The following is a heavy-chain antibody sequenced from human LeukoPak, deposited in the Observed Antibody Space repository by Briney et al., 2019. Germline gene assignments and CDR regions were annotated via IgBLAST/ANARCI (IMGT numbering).Heavy chain of an antibody. CDR2: INHSGST. Sequence: SETLSLTCAVYGGSFSGYYWSWIRQPPGKGLEWIGGINHSGSTNYNPSLKSRVTISVDTSKNQFSLKLSSVTAADTAVYYCARAPRKQQLIYYGMDVWGQGTTVTVSS. CDR3: ARAPRKQQLIYYGMDV. CDR1: GGSFSGYY. D-gene: IGHD6-13*01. J-gene: IGHJ6*02. V-gene: IGHV4-34*01.